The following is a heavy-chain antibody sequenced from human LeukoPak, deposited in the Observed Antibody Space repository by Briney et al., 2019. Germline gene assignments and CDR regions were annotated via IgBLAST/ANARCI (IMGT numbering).Heavy chain of an antibody. J-gene: IGHJ3*02. CDR1: GYSFTYW. CDR2: IYPGDSDT. D-gene: IGHD5-18*01. Sequence: GESLKISCKGSGYSFTYWIGWVRQMPGKGLEWMGIIYPGDSDTRYSPSFQGQVTVSADKSITTAYLQWSSLKASDTAMYYCVRRDTLFAFDNWGQGTMVTVSS. CDR3: VRRDTLFAFDN. V-gene: IGHV5-51*01.